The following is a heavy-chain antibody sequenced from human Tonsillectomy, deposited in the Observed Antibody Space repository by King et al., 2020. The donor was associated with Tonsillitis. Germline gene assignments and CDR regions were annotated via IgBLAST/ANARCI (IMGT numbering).Heavy chain of an antibody. D-gene: IGHD4-23*01. Sequence: VQLVESGGGLVQPGRSLRLSCTASGFTFGDYAMSWFRQAPGKGLEWVGFIRSKAYGGTTEYAASVKGRFTISRDDSKSIAYLQMNSLKTEDTAVYYCTRSQSGYGGNLATDYWGQGTLVTVSS. V-gene: IGHV3-49*03. CDR3: TRSQSGYGGNLATDY. CDR1: GFTFGDYA. CDR2: IRSKAYGGTT. J-gene: IGHJ4*02.